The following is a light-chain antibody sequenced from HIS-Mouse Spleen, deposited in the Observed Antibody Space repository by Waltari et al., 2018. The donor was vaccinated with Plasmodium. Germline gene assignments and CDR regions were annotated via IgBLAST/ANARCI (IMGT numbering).Light chain of an antibody. CDR3: CSYAGSSTLV. CDR1: SSDVGSYNL. CDR2: EGS. V-gene: IGLV2-23*01. J-gene: IGLJ2*01. Sequence: QSALTQPASVSGSPGQSITISCTGTSSDVGSYNLVSWYQQHPGKAPKLMIYEGSKRPSGVSNRFSGCKSGNTASLASSGLQAEDEADYYCCSYAGSSTLVFGGGTKLTVL.